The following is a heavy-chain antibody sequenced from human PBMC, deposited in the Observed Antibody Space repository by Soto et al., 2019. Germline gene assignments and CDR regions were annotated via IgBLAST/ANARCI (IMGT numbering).Heavy chain of an antibody. V-gene: IGHV3-74*01. J-gene: IGHJ6*02. Sequence: EVQLVESGGGLVQPGGSLRLSCAASGFTFSSYWVHWVRQAPGKGLVWVSLINSDGSTTNYADSVKGRFTISRDNAKKTLYPQMNSLRAEDTAVYYCARDRYYTMDVWGQGTTVTVSS. CDR3: ARDRYYTMDV. CDR1: GFTFSSYW. CDR2: INSDGSTT.